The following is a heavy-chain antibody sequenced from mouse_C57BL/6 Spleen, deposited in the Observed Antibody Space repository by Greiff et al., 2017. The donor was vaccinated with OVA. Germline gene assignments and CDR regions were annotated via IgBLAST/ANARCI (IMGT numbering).Heavy chain of an antibody. V-gene: IGHV1-50*01. CDR1: GYTFTSYW. Sequence: QVQLQQPGAELVKPGASVKLSCKASGYTFTSYWMQWVKQRPGQGLEWIGEIDPSDSYTNYNQKFKGKATLTVDTSSSTAYMQLSSLTSEDSAVYYCAKVSNSLAMDYWGQGTSVTVSS. J-gene: IGHJ4*01. CDR2: IDPSDSYT. D-gene: IGHD2-5*01. CDR3: AKVSNSLAMDY.